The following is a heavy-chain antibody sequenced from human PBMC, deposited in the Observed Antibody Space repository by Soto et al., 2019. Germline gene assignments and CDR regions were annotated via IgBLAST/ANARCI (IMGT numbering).Heavy chain of an antibody. CDR2: IYPSDSDT. CDR1: GYNFAGYW. J-gene: IGHJ4*02. D-gene: IGHD3-3*01. V-gene: IGHV5-51*01. Sequence: PGESLKISCKGSGYNFAGYWIAWVRQMPGKGLELMGIIYPSDSDTRYRPSFQGQVTISADKSISSAYLQWSSLRASDTAMYYCASGGVSTRTFDYWGQGTPVTVSP. CDR3: ASGGVSTRTFDY.